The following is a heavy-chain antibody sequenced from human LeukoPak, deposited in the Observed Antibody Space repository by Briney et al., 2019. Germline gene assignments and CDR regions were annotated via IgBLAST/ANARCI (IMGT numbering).Heavy chain of an antibody. CDR2: IYPSGDS. CDR3: ARGYDRNGYQSRGFDY. D-gene: IGHD3-22*01. CDR1: GGSISSGSFY. J-gene: IGHJ4*02. Sequence: SETLSLTCTVSGGSISSGSFYWSWIRQTAVKGLEWIGRIYPSGDSQYSPSFRSRATISLDTRNQVSLKLSSVTAADTAVYFCARGYDRNGYQSRGFDYWGQGALVNVSS. V-gene: IGHV4-61*02.